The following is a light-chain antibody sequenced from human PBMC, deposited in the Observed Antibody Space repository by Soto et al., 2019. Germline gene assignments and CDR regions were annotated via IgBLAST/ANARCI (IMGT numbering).Light chain of an antibody. Sequence: EIVMTQSPATLSVSPGERATLSCRASQSISNNVAWYQQKPGQAPRLLISAASTRATGILARFSGSGSGTEFILTISSLQSEDFAVYYCQQYHDWPPSTFGQGTKLEIK. CDR1: QSISNN. V-gene: IGKV3-15*01. CDR3: QQYHDWPPST. CDR2: AAS. J-gene: IGKJ2*02.